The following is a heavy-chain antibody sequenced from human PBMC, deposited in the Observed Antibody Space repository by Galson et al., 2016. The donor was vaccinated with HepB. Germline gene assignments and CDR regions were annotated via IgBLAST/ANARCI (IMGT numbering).Heavy chain of an antibody. CDR3: ARGGLDWGGYVGDH. D-gene: IGHD3-3*01. J-gene: IGHJ4*02. V-gene: IGHV3-53*01. CDR2: IYSGGET. CDR1: GFSVSRNY. Sequence: SLRLSCAASGFSVSRNYLTWVRQAPGKGLEWVSLIYSGGETYYADSVKGRFTISRDNSKNTVYLQMNSLRAEDTAVYYCARGGLDWGGYVGDHWGQGTLVTVSS.